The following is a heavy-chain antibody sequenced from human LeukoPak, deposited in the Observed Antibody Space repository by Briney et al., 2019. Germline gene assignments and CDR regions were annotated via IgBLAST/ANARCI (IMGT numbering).Heavy chain of an antibody. CDR1: GYTFTGYY. V-gene: IGHV1-2*02. Sequence: ASVKVSCKASGYTFTGYYMHWVRQAPGQGLEWMGWINPNSGGTNYAQKFQGRVTMTRDTSISTAYMELSRLRSDDTAVYYCARDRGYSGYGMDVWGKGTTVTVSS. D-gene: IGHD5-12*01. J-gene: IGHJ6*04. CDR2: INPNSGGT. CDR3: ARDRGYSGYGMDV.